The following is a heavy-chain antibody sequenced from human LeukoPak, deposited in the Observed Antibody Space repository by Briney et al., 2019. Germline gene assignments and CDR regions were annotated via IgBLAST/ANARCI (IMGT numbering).Heavy chain of an antibody. V-gene: IGHV4-30-2*01. D-gene: IGHD4-23*01. CDR1: GGSIMVAAYS. CDR2: IYYSGRS. CDR3: ARGYGDNSGAFDI. Sequence: SETLSLTCTVSGGSIMVAAYSWSWIRQPPGKGLEWIGYIYYSGRSYYNPSLKSRVTISLDRSKNQFSLRLSSVAAADTAVYFCARGYGDNSGAFDIWGQGTLVTVSS. J-gene: IGHJ3*02.